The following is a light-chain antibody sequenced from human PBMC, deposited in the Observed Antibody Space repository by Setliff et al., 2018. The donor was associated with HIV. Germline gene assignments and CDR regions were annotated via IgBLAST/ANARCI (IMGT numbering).Light chain of an antibody. CDR3: SSYTTTNTYV. CDR2: EVS. Sequence: QSALTQPPSVSGSPGQSITISCTGTSGDVGGYNYVSWYQQHPGKAPKVMIYEVSHRPSGVSDRFSGSKSGNTASLTISGLQAEDEADYYCSSYTTTNTYVFGTGTKVTVL. J-gene: IGLJ1*01. V-gene: IGLV2-14*01. CDR1: SGDVGGYNY.